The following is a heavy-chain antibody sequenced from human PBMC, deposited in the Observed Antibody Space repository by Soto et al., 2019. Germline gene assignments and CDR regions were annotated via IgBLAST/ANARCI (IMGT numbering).Heavy chain of an antibody. Sequence: QVQLVESGGGVVQPGTSLRLSCAASGFSFSTYAMYWVRQAPGRGLEWVAVISDDGNTKYYADSVKGRFTISRDNSRNTLYXXXXSLRTEDAAVYYCASSYFYDSGGYYPFDYWGQGTLVTVSS. CDR1: GFSFSTYA. CDR3: ASSYFYDSGGYYPFDY. D-gene: IGHD3-22*01. V-gene: IGHV3-30-3*01. CDR2: ISDDGNTK. J-gene: IGHJ4*02.